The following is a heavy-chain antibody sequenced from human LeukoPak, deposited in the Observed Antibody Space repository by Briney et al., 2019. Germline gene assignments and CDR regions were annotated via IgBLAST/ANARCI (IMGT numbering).Heavy chain of an antibody. Sequence: GGSLRLSCAASGFTFSSYAMSWVRQAPGKGLECFSAISGSGGSTYYADYVKGRFTISRDNSKNTLYLQMNSLRAEDTAVYYCAKGTMIVVAADYMDVWGKGTTVTVSS. D-gene: IGHD3-22*01. V-gene: IGHV3-23*01. CDR2: ISGSGGST. J-gene: IGHJ6*03. CDR3: AKGTMIVVAADYMDV. CDR1: GFTFSSYA.